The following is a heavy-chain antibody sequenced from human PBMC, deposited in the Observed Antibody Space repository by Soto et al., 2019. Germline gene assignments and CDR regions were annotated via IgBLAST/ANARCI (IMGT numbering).Heavy chain of an antibody. Sequence: SETLSLTCAVSGYSISRSNWWGWIRQPPGKGLEWIGYIYYSGTTYYNPSLKSRVTMSVDTSKNQFSLKLTSVTAVDTAVYYCARREIQGRIDYWGQGTLVTVSS. CDR1: GYSISRSNW. CDR3: ARREIQGRIDY. CDR2: IYYSGTT. V-gene: IGHV4-28*01. D-gene: IGHD1-26*01. J-gene: IGHJ4*02.